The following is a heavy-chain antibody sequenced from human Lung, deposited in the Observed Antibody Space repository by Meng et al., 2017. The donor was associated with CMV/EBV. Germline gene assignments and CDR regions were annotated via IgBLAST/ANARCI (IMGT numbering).Heavy chain of an antibody. V-gene: IGHV1-18*01. CDR3: ARSITIYRIDV. CDR1: DYSFTSYG. Sequence: ASVXASCKASDYSFTSYGISWVRQAPGQGLEWMGWINTYKGNTNCAQKFQGRVTMTAETSTSTVYMEVRGLRFDDTAIYYCARSITIYRIDVWGLGTAVTFSS. CDR2: INTYKGNT. J-gene: IGHJ6*02. D-gene: IGHD3-3*01.